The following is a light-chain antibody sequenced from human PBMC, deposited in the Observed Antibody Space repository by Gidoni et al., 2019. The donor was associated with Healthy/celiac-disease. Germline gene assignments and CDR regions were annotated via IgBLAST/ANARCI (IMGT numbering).Light chain of an antibody. V-gene: IGLV1-51*01. Sequence: QSVLTPPPSVSAAPGQKVTISCSGSSSNMGNNYVSWYQQLPGTAPKLLIYDNNKRPSGIPDRFSGSKSGTSATLGITGLQTGDEADYYCGTWDSSLIAWVFGGGTKLTVL. CDR1: SSNMGNNY. CDR2: DNN. CDR3: GTWDSSLIAWV. J-gene: IGLJ3*02.